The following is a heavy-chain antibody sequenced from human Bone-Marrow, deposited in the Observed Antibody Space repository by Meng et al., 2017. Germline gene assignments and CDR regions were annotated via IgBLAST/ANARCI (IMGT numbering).Heavy chain of an antibody. Sequence: QVQWVPSGAEVKKPGASVKVSCKASGYTFTSSDINWVRQATGQGLEWRGWMNPNSGNTGYAQKFQGRVTMTRNTSISTAYMELSSLRSEDTAVYYCARAPYSSKDWFDPWGQGTLVTVSS. D-gene: IGHD6-13*01. CDR1: GYTFTSSD. CDR2: MNPNSGNT. CDR3: ARAPYSSKDWFDP. J-gene: IGHJ5*02. V-gene: IGHV1-8*01.